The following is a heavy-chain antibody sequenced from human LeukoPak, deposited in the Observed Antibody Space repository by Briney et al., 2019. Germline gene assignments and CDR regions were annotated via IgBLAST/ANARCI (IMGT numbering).Heavy chain of an antibody. CDR3: AKFWTGRPTGNAFDI. CDR2: ISYDGSNK. D-gene: IGHD3/OR15-3a*01. J-gene: IGHJ3*02. Sequence: PGRSLRLSCAASGFTFSSYGMHWVRQAPGKGLEWVAVISYDGSNKYYADSVKGRFTISRDNSKNTLYLQMNSLRAEDTAVYYCAKFWTGRPTGNAFDIWGQGTMVTVSS. CDR1: GFTFSSYG. V-gene: IGHV3-30*18.